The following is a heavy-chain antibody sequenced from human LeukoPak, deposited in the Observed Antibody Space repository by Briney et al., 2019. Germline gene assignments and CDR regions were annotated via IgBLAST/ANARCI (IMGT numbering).Heavy chain of an antibody. V-gene: IGHV1-8*03. CDR3: ARTLPGGVVDY. J-gene: IGHJ4*02. Sequence: ASVKVSCKXSGYTFTSYGISWVRQATGQGLEWMGWMNPNSANTGYAQKFQGRVTISRDTSKSTAYMELSSLRSGDTAVYYCARTLPGGVVDYWGQGTLVTVSS. CDR2: MNPNSANT. D-gene: IGHD1-14*01. CDR1: GYTFTSYG.